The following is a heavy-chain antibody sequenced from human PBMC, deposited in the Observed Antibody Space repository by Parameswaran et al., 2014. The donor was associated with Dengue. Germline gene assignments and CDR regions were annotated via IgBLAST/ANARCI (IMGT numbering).Heavy chain of an antibody. D-gene: IGHD6-13*01. CDR2: IYSGGST. J-gene: IGHJ6*02. Sequence: VRQAPGKGLEWVSVIYSGGSTYYADSVKGRFTISRDNSKNTLYLQMNSLRAEDTAVYYCARDREIADPDYYYYYGMDVWGQGTTVTVSS. CDR3: ARDREIADPDYYYYYGMDV. V-gene: IGHV3-53*01.